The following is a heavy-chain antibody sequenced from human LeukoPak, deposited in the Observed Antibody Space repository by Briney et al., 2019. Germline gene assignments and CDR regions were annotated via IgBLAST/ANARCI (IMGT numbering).Heavy chain of an antibody. CDR1: GFTFSSYA. Sequence: GGSLRLSCAASGFTFSSYAMSWVRQAPGKGLEWVSGISGSGGNTYYADSVKGRFTISRDNSKNTLYLQMNSLRAEDTAVYYCAKTLGYCSSTSCVRGGMDVWGKGTPVTVSP. J-gene: IGHJ6*04. V-gene: IGHV3-23*01. CDR3: AKTLGYCSSTSCVRGGMDV. D-gene: IGHD2-2*01. CDR2: ISGSGGNT.